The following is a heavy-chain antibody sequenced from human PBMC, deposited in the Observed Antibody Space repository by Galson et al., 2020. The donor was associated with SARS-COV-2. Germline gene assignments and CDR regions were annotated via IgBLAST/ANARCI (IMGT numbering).Heavy chain of an antibody. CDR1: GGSISSGGYS. V-gene: IGHV4-30-2*01. Sequence: SQTLSLTCAVSGGSISSGGYSWSWIRQTPGKGLEWIGYIYHSGDTYYNPSLKSRVTISVDRSKNQFSLKMTSMTAADTAVYYCASPGLRLHPWSFDYWGQGILVTVSS. J-gene: IGHJ4*02. CDR3: ASPGLRLHPWSFDY. CDR2: IYHSGDT. D-gene: IGHD2-15*01.